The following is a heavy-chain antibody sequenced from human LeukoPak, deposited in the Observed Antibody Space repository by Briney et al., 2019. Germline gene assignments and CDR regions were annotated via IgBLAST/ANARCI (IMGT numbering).Heavy chain of an antibody. D-gene: IGHD2-2*02. J-gene: IGHJ6*02. CDR2: FDPEDGET. Sequence: ASVKVSCTVSGYTLTELSMHWVRQAPGKGLEWMGGFDPEDGETIYAQKFQGRVTMTEDTSTDTAYMELSSLRSEDTAVYYCATDLGYCSSTSCYKYYYYYYGMDVWGQGTTVTVSS. CDR3: ATDLGYCSSTSCYKYYYYYYGMDV. V-gene: IGHV1-24*01. CDR1: GYTLTELS.